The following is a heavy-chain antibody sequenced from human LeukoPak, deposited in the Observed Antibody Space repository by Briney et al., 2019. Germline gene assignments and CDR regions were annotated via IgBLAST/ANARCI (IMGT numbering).Heavy chain of an antibody. CDR2: ISSSSSYI. V-gene: IGHV3-21*01. Sequence: GGSLRLSCAASGFTFSSYSMNWVRQAPGKGLEWVSSISSSSSYIYYAGSVKGRFTISRDNAKNSLYLQMNSLRAEDTAVYYCARAASGSGGEGTLVTVSS. J-gene: IGHJ4*02. CDR3: ARAASGS. CDR1: GFTFSSYS. D-gene: IGHD1-14*01.